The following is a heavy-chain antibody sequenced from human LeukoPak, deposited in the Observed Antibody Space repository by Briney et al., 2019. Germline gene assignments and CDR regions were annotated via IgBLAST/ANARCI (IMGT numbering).Heavy chain of an antibody. Sequence: SETLSLTCTVSRGSISGYYWSWIRQPPGKGLEWIGNVHYSLSSNYSPSLESRVTISMDTSQRQFSLKLTSVTAADTAVYYCACYKIVERNFDFWGQGMLVTVSS. CDR3: ACYKIVERNFDF. J-gene: IGHJ4*02. CDR1: RGSISGYY. V-gene: IGHV4-59*01. CDR2: VHYSLSS. D-gene: IGHD5-24*01.